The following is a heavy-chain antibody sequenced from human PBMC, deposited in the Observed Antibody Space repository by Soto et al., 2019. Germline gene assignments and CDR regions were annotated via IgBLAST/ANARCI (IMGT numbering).Heavy chain of an antibody. CDR3: ARGLDY. CDR2: INHSGST. J-gene: IGHJ4*02. CDR1: GGSFSGYY. V-gene: IGHV4-34*01. Sequence: SETLSLTCAVYGGSFSGYYWSWIRQPPGKGLEWIGEINHSGSTNYNPSLKSRVTISVDTSKNQFSLKLSSVTAADTAVYYCARGLDYWGQGTLVTVSS.